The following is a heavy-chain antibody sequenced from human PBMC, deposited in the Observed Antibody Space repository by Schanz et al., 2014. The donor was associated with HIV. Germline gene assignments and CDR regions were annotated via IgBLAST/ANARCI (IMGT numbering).Heavy chain of an antibody. Sequence: QVQLVESGGGVVQPGRSLRLSCAASGFIFSNYGMHWVRQAPGKGLEWVAVISYDGSNKYYADSVKGRFTIARDNSKNTLYLQMNSLRAEDTAVYYCAKGLRQWLVLGVSDYWGQGTLVTVSS. D-gene: IGHD6-19*01. CDR3: AKGLRQWLVLGVSDY. V-gene: IGHV3-30*18. J-gene: IGHJ4*02. CDR2: ISYDGSNK. CDR1: GFIFSNYG.